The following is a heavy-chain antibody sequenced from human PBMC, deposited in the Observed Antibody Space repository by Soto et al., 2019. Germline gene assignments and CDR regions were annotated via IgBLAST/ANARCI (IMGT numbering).Heavy chain of an antibody. V-gene: IGHV4-31*03. CDR2: IYYSGST. CDR3: AGEALDPWIRVFDY. Sequence: QVQLQESGPGLVKPSQTLSLTCTVSGGSISSGGYYWSWIRQHPGKGLEWIGYIYYSGSTYYNPSIKSRVTIKVDTSKNQFSLRLSSVTAADTAVYYCAGEALDPWIRVFDYWGQGTLVTVSS. CDR1: GGSISSGGYY. D-gene: IGHD3-3*01. J-gene: IGHJ4*02.